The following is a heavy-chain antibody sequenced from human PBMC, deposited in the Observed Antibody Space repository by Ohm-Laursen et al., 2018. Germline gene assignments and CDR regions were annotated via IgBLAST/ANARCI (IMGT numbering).Heavy chain of an antibody. V-gene: IGHV4-59*11. CDR2: TSYSGTS. CDR1: GGSISPHY. J-gene: IGHJ4*02. D-gene: IGHD5-24*01. CDR3: VRDRRDGFNYVEY. Sequence: GTLSLTCAVSGGSISPHYWSWIRQSPEKGLEWIGYTSYSGTSEHNPSLKGRVTMSVDTSKNQFSLSLNSVTAADTAIYYCVRDRRDGFNYVEYWGQGTLVTVSS.